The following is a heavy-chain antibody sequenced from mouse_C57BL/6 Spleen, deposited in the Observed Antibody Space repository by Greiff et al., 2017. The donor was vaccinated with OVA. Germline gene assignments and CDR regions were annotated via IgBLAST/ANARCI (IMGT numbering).Heavy chain of an antibody. CDR3: ASYDYDAPFAY. D-gene: IGHD2-4*01. V-gene: IGHV1-9*01. Sequence: QVQLQQSGAELMKPGASVKLSCKATGYTFTGYWIEWVKQRPGHGLEWIGAILPGSGSTNYNEKFKGKATFTADTSSNTAYMQLSSLTTEDSALYYLASYDYDAPFAYWGQGTLVTVSA. CDR1: GYTFTGYW. CDR2: ILPGSGST. J-gene: IGHJ3*01.